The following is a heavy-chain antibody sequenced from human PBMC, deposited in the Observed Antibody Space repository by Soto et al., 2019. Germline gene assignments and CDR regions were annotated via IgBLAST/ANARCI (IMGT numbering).Heavy chain of an antibody. CDR2: IYSGGST. CDR1: GFTVSSNY. Sequence: EVQLVESGGGLIQPGGSLRLSCAASGFTVSSNYMSWVRQAPGKGLEWVSVIYSGGSTYYADSVKGRFTISRDNSKNTLYLQMNSLRAEDTAVYYCARGGIAVAGNNWFDPWGQGTLVTVSS. D-gene: IGHD6-19*01. V-gene: IGHV3-53*01. J-gene: IGHJ5*02. CDR3: ARGGIAVAGNNWFDP.